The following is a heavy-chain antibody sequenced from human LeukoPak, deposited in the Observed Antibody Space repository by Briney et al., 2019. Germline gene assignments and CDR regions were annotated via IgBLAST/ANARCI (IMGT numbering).Heavy chain of an antibody. V-gene: IGHV3-7*01. D-gene: IGHD6-19*01. J-gene: IGHJ4*02. Sequence: GGSLRLSCAASGFTFSTYSMNWVRQAPGKGLEWVANIKQDGSEKYYVDSVKGRFTISRDNAKNSLYLQMNSLRAEDTAVYYCARGLKSHYYFDYWGQGTLVTVSS. CDR1: GFTFSTYS. CDR3: ARGLKSHYYFDY. CDR2: IKQDGSEK.